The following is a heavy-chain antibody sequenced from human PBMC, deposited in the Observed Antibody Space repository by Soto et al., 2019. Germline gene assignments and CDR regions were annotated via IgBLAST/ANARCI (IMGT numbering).Heavy chain of an antibody. J-gene: IGHJ6*02. CDR2: INHSGST. Sequence: QVQLQQWGAGLLKPSETLSLTCAVYGGSFSGYYWSWIRQPPGKGLEWIGEINHSGSTNYNPSLQSRVTISVDTSKNQFSLKLSSVTAADTAVYYCSGGSFNDYYYYGMDVWGQGTTVTVSS. V-gene: IGHV4-34*01. CDR1: GGSFSGYY. CDR3: SGGSFNDYYYYGMDV. D-gene: IGHD2-15*01.